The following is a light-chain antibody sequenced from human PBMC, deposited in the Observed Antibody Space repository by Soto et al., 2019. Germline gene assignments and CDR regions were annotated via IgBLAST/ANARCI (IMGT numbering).Light chain of an antibody. V-gene: IGKV1-33*01. Sequence: DIQMIQTPSSLSASVGDRVTIACQASHDIRNHLNWYQQKPGKAPKLLIYDASTLETGAPPRFSGTGSGTHFSLTISSLQPEDFATYFCQHYDDAPQVTFGPGTTVDI. CDR3: QHYDDAPQVT. CDR1: HDIRNH. CDR2: DAS. J-gene: IGKJ3*01.